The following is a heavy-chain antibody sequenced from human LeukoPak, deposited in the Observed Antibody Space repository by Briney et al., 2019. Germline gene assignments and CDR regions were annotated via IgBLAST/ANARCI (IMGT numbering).Heavy chain of an antibody. V-gene: IGHV4-4*07. CDR1: GGSISSYY. J-gene: IGHJ4*02. Sequence: SESLSLTCTVSGGSISSYYWSWIRQPAGKGLEWIGRIYTSGSTNYNPSLKSRVTISVDKSKNQFSLKLSSVTAADTAVYYCARGGYSSGWLKYYFDYWGQGTLVTVSS. CDR3: ARGGYSSGWLKYYFDY. CDR2: IYTSGST. D-gene: IGHD6-19*01.